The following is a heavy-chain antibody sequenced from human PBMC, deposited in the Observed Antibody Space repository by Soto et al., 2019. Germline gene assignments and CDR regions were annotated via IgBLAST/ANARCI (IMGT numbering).Heavy chain of an antibody. J-gene: IGHJ4*02. CDR2: INAGNGNT. D-gene: IGHD1-26*01. Sequence: GQRLEWIGWINAGNGNTKYSQKFPGRVTITRDTSASTAYMELSSLRSEDTAVYYCARDPRVGAGGAYFARRGQGTLVTVSS. V-gene: IGHV1-3*01. CDR3: ARDPRVGAGGAYFAR.